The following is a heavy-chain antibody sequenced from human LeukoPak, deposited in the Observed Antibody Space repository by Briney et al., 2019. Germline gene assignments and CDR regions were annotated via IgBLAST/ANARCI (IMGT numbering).Heavy chain of an antibody. V-gene: IGHV3-30*02. CDR1: GFTFSSYS. CDR2: IRYDGSNK. Sequence: GGSLRLSCAASGFTFSSYSMNWVRQAPGKGLEWVAFIRYDGSNKYYADSVKGRFTVSRDNSKNTLYLQMNSLRAEDTAVYYCAKGLHGSGSDYWGQGTLVTVSS. CDR3: AKGLHGSGSDY. D-gene: IGHD3-10*01. J-gene: IGHJ4*02.